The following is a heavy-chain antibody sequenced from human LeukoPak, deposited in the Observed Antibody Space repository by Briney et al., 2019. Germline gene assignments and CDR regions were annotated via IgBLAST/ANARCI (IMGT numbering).Heavy chain of an antibody. CDR1: GGSVSSGNYY. D-gene: IGHD2-8*02. CDR3: ARGGVWFDY. CDR2: ISYSGST. V-gene: IGHV4-61*01. Sequence: SETLSLTCTVSGGSVSSGNYYWSWIRQPPGKGLEWIGYISYSGSTKYNPSLKSRVTISVDTSRNQFSLKLSSVTAADTAVYYCARGGVWFDYWGQGTLVTVSS. J-gene: IGHJ4*02.